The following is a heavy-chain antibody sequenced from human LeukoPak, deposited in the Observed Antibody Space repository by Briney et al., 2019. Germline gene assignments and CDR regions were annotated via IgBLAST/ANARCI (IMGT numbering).Heavy chain of an antibody. V-gene: IGHV3-20*04. Sequence: PGGSLRLSCAASGFTFNDYGMSWVRQAPGKGLEWVSGINWNGGSTGYADSVKGRFTISRDNAKNSLYLRMNSLRAEDTALYYCARDLYSRSWYFVSPGGYWGQGTLVTVSS. CDR2: INWNGGST. D-gene: IGHD6-13*01. CDR3: ARDLYSRSWYFVSPGGY. CDR1: GFTFNDYG. J-gene: IGHJ4*02.